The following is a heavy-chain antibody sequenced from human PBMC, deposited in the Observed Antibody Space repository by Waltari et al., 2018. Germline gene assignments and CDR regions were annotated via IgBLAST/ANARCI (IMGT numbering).Heavy chain of an antibody. V-gene: IGHV1-69*04. CDR1: GGTFCSYA. D-gene: IGHD6-13*01. Sequence: QVQLVQSGAEVKKPGSSVKVSCKASGGTFCSYAISWVRQAPGQGLEWMGGIIPILVMANTERRSQGRVTITGDKSTSTAYMGLGSLRSKNRAVFYCASPSNYYSSSLCFDPWAREPWSPSPQ. J-gene: IGHJ5*02. CDR3: ASPSNYYSSSLCFDP. CDR2: IIPILVMA.